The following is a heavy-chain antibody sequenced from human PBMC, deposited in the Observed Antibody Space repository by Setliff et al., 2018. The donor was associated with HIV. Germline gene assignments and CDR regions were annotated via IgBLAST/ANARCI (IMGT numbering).Heavy chain of an antibody. Sequence: GGSLRLSCAASGFTFSTYNMNWVRQAPGKGLEWVSYISSGSSAIYYADSVKGRFTISRDNAKNSLYLQMNSLRAEDTAVYYCASARIPTGGTSTSLDYWGQGALVTVSS. CDR3: ASARIPTGGTSTSLDY. D-gene: IGHD1-1*01. CDR1: GFTFSTYN. V-gene: IGHV3-48*04. J-gene: IGHJ4*02. CDR2: ISSGSSAI.